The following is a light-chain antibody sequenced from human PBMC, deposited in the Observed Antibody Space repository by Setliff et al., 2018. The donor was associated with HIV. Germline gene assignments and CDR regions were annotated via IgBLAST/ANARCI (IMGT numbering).Light chain of an antibody. CDR1: SSDVGGYTY. Sequence: QCALTQPASVSGSPGQSITISCTGTSSDVGGYTYVSWYQQHPGKAPKLMIYDVSNRPSGVSDRFSGSKSGNTASLTISGLQAEDEADYYCSSYTTSDTLVFGTGTKVTVL. J-gene: IGLJ1*01. V-gene: IGLV2-14*03. CDR3: SSYTTSDTLV. CDR2: DVS.